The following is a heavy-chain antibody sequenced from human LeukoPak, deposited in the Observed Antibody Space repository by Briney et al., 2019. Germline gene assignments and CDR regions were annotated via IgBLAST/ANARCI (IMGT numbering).Heavy chain of an antibody. CDR1: GGSFSGYY. CDR3: ARGVAYYCDSSGYYGQHYYYYYYMDV. J-gene: IGHJ6*03. V-gene: IGHV4-34*01. Sequence: SETLSLTCAVYGGSFSGYYWSWIRQPPGKGLEWIGEINHSGSTDYNPSLKSRVTISVDTSKNQFSLKLSSVTAADTAVYYCARGVAYYCDSSGYYGQHYYYYYYMDVWGKGTTVTISS. CDR2: INHSGST. D-gene: IGHD3-22*01.